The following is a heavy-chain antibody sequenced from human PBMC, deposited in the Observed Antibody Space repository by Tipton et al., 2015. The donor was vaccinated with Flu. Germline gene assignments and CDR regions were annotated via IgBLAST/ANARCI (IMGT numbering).Heavy chain of an antibody. CDR3: ARARRIAARPQNWFDP. D-gene: IGHD6-6*01. V-gene: IGHV1-8*01. Sequence: QLVQSGAEVKKPGASVKVSCKASGYTFTSYDINWVRQATGQGLEWMGWMNPNSGNTGYAQKFQGRVTMTRNTSISTAYMELSSLRSEDTAVYYCARARRIAARPQNWFDPWGQGTLVTVSS. CDR2: MNPNSGNT. CDR1: GYTFTSYD. J-gene: IGHJ5*02.